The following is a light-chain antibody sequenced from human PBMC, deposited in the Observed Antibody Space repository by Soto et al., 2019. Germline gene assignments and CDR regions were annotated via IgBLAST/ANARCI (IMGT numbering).Light chain of an antibody. V-gene: IGLV2-14*01. J-gene: IGLJ1*01. CDR2: DVS. CDR3: TSSTSSNTYV. CDR1: SSDVGGYNY. Sequence: QSALTQPASVSGSPGQSITISCIGTSSDVGGYNYVSWYQQHPGKAPKLMIYDVSNRPSGISNRFSGSKSGITASLTISGLLPEDEADYYCTSSTSSNTYVFGTGTKVTVL.